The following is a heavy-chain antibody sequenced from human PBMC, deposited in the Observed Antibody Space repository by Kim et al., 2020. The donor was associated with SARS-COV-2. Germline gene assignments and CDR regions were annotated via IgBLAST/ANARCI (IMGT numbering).Heavy chain of an antibody. CDR1: GFTFDDYA. V-gene: IGHV3-43*02. D-gene: IGHD3-3*01. CDR3: AKDMAVGFLEWFGDYYYGMDV. J-gene: IGHJ6*02. Sequence: GGSLRLSCAASGFTFDDYAMHWVRQAPGKGLEWVSLISGDGGSTYYADSVKGRFTISRDNSKNSLYLQMNSLRTEDTALYYCAKDMAVGFLEWFGDYYYGMDVWGQGTTVTVSS. CDR2: ISGDGGST.